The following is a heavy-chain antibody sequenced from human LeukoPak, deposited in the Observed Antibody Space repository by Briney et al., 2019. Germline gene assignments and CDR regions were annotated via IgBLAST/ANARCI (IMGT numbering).Heavy chain of an antibody. J-gene: IGHJ4*01. CDR2: IYPGDSDT. Sequence: KGGESLKISCKGSGYRFNYWIGWVRQMPGKGLEWMGVIYPGDSDTRYSPSFQGQVTISADKSISTAYLQWSSLKASDSAMYYCARQSGYYDYWGQGTLATVSS. CDR1: GYRFNYW. D-gene: IGHD3-3*01. V-gene: IGHV5-51*01. CDR3: ARQSGYYDY.